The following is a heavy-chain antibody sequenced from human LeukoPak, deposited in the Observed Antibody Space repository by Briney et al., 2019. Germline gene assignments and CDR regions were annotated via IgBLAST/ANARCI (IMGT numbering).Heavy chain of an antibody. CDR3: ARHEAYSSGWVDY. D-gene: IGHD6-19*01. V-gene: IGHV4-39*01. CDR1: GGSISSSGSY. CDR2: IHYIGST. Sequence: PSETLSLTCTVSGGSISSSGSYWGWVRQPPAKGLEWIGNIHYIGSTYYNPSLKSRVTISVDTSENQFSLRLSSVTAADTAVYYCARHEAYSSGWVDYWGQGTLVTVSS. J-gene: IGHJ4*02.